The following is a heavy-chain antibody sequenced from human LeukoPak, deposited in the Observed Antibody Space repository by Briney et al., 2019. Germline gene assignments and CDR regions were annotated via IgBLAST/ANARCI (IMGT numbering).Heavy chain of an antibody. CDR1: GFTFSDYY. CDR3: ARDGYSSSSTRPFDY. Sequence: PGGSLRLSCAASGFTFSDYYMSWIRQAPGKGLEWVSYISGSGSIIYYADSVKGRFTISRDNAKNSLYLQMNSLRAEDTAVYYCARDGYSSSSTRPFDYWGQGTLVTVSS. CDR2: ISGSGSII. V-gene: IGHV3-11*04. D-gene: IGHD6-13*01. J-gene: IGHJ4*02.